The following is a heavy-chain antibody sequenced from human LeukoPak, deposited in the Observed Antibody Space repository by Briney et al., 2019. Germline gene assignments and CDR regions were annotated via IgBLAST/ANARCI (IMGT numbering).Heavy chain of an antibody. CDR1: GFTFSSYW. V-gene: IGHV3-7*01. CDR2: IKQDGSEK. D-gene: IGHD3-22*01. CDR3: ARDIGPYDSNAFDI. Sequence: GGSLRLSCAASGFTFSSYWMSWVRQAPGKGLEWVANIKQDGSEKYYVDSVKGRFTISRDNAKNSLYLQMNSLRAEDAAVYYCARDIGPYDSNAFDIWGQGTMVTVSS. J-gene: IGHJ3*02.